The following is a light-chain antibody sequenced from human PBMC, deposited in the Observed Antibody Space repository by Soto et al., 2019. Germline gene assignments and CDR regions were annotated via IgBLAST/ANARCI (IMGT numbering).Light chain of an antibody. Sequence: HSVLTQPASVSGSPLQSITISCTGTSSDFGGYNYVSWYQQHPGKAPKLMIYDVSNRPSGVSNRFSGSKSGNTASLTISGLQAEDEADYYCSSYTSSSTQVFGTGTKVTV. V-gene: IGLV2-14*01. CDR2: DVS. CDR3: SSYTSSSTQV. J-gene: IGLJ1*01. CDR1: SSDFGGYNY.